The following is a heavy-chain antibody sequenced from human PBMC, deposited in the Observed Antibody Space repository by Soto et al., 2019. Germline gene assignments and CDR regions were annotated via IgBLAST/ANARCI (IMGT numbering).Heavy chain of an antibody. CDR3: ARGVSIVVVPAATPDAFDI. V-gene: IGHV6-1*01. J-gene: IGHJ3*02. CDR2: TYYRSKWYN. Sequence: SQTLSLTCAISGDSVSSNSAAWNWIRQSPSRGLEWLGRTYYRSKWYNDYAVSVKSRITINPDTSKNQFSLQLNSVTPEDTAVYYCARGVSIVVVPAATPDAFDIWGQGTMVTVS. D-gene: IGHD2-2*02. CDR1: GDSVSSNSAA.